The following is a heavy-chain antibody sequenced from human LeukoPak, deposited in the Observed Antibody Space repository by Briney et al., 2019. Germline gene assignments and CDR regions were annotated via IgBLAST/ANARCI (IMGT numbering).Heavy chain of an antibody. Sequence: SEALSLTCAVYGGSFSGYYWSWIRQPPGKGLEWIGEINHSGSTNYNPSLKSRVTISVDTSKNQFSLKLSSVTAADTAVYYCARGEVAMIGALYYYYGMDVWGKGTTVTVSS. D-gene: IGHD5-12*01. CDR3: ARGEVAMIGALYYYYGMDV. V-gene: IGHV4-34*01. CDR2: INHSGST. J-gene: IGHJ6*04. CDR1: GGSFSGYY.